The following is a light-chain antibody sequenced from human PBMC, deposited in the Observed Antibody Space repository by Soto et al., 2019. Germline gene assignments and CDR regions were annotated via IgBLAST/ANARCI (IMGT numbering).Light chain of an antibody. J-gene: IGKJ2*01. CDR2: KVS. CDR3: MQGTHWPPVT. Sequence: DVVMTQSPLSLPVTLGQPASISCRSSQSLVYSDGNTYLHWFQQRPGQSPRRLIYKVSNRDSVAPDRFSGSGSGTDFTLKISSVEADDVGVYYCMQGTHWPPVTFGQGTKLEIK. CDR1: QSLVYSDGNTY. V-gene: IGKV2-30*01.